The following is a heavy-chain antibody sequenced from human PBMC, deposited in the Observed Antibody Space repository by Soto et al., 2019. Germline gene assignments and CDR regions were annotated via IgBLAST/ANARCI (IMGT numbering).Heavy chain of an antibody. V-gene: IGHV4-39*01. CDR2: IFYNGRT. J-gene: IGHJ5*02. CDR3: ARGGFSASDESDWFDP. CDR1: GGPISSRNYY. D-gene: IGHD2-2*01. Sequence: QVPLQESGPGLVKPSETLSLTCSVSGGPISSRNYYWGRVRRAPGRGPEWIGNIFYNGRTDSNPSLQSRLTISVDPSKTQYSRKLGSVTAADTAISYCARGGFSASDESDWFDPWGHGTLVTVSS.